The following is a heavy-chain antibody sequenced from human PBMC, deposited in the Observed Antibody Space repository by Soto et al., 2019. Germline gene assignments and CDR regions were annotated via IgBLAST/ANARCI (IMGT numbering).Heavy chain of an antibody. D-gene: IGHD6-13*01. J-gene: IGHJ3*02. CDR2: IIPIFGTA. CDR3: ARDLDIAAAGTQDDAFDI. Sequence: GASVKVSCKASGGTFSSYAISWVRQAPGQGLEWMGGIIPIFGTANYAQKFQGRVTITADESTSTAYMELSSLRSEDTAVYYCARDLDIAAAGTQDDAFDIWGQGTMVTVSS. V-gene: IGHV1-69*13. CDR1: GGTFSSYA.